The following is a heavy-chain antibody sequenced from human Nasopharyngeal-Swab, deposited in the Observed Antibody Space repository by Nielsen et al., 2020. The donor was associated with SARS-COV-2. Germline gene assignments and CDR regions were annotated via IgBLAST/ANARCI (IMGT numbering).Heavy chain of an antibody. D-gene: IGHD3-9*01. CDR1: GFTFSSYN. CDR3: ARGCVLTGPSCYYYGMDV. CDR2: ISSSSSYI. V-gene: IGHV3-21*01. J-gene: IGHJ6*02. Sequence: GDSLKISCAASGFTFSSYNMNWVRQAPGKGLEWVSSISSSSSYIYYADSVKGRFTISRDNAKYSLYLQMNSLRAEDTAVYYCARGCVLTGPSCYYYGMDVWGQGTTVTVSS.